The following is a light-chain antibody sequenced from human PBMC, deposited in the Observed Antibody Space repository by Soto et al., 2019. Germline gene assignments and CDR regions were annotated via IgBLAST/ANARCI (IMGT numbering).Light chain of an antibody. J-gene: IGKJ1*01. CDR1: QTISSW. V-gene: IGKV1-5*01. CDR3: LQYNGYYRT. Sequence: DIQMTQSPSTLSGSVGDRVTITCRASQTISSWLAWYQQRPGKAPNLLIFDASTLESGVPSRFSGSGSWTTFTLTISSLQSDDFATYYCLQYNGYYRTFGQGTKV. CDR2: DAS.